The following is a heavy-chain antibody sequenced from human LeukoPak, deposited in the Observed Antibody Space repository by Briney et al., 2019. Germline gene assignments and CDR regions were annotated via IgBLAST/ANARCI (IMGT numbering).Heavy chain of an antibody. D-gene: IGHD3-3*01. CDR3: ARAAPTLRKIWNAFDI. CDR2: IDYSGET. CDR1: GGSISTYY. J-gene: IGHJ3*02. Sequence: SETLSLTCTVSGGSISTYYWSWIRQSPGKGLEWIGCIDYSGETNYNPSLKSRVSISVDTSRNQFSLKLRSVTAADTALYYCARAAPTLRKIWNAFDIWGQGTMVTVSS. V-gene: IGHV4-59*01.